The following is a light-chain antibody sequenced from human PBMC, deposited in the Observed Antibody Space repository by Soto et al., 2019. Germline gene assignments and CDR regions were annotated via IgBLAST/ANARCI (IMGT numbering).Light chain of an antibody. J-gene: IGLJ1*01. CDR1: SSNIGSNY. CDR3: ATWDDSLSGHYV. V-gene: IGLV1-47*02. Sequence: QSVLTQPPSASGTPGQRVTISCSVSSSNIGSNYVCWYQHLPGTAPKLLIYSNNQRPSGVPDRFSGSKSGTSASLAISGLRSEDEADYYCATWDDSLSGHYVFGTGTKVTVL. CDR2: SNN.